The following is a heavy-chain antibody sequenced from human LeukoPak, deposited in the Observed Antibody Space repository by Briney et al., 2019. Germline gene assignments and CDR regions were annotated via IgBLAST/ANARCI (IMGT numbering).Heavy chain of an antibody. CDR2: INHSGST. D-gene: IGHD6-25*01. V-gene: IGHV4-34*01. J-gene: IGHJ4*02. CDR1: GGSFSGYY. Sequence: PSETLSLTCAVYGGSFSGYYWSWIRQPPGKGLEWIGEINHSGSTNYNPSLKSRVTISVDTSKNQFSLKLSSVTAADTAVYYCARLRSRLIFDYWGQGTLVTVSS. CDR3: ARLRSRLIFDY.